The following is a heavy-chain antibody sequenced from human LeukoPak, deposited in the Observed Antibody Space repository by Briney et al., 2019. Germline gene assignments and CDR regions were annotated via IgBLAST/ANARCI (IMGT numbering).Heavy chain of an antibody. Sequence: ASVKVSCKVSGYTLTELSMHWVRQAPGKGLEWMGGFDPEDGETIYAQKFQGRVTMTEDTSTDTAYMELSSVRSEDTAVYYCATMYYYDSSGYYAFDYWGQGTLVTVSS. CDR1: GYTLTELS. V-gene: IGHV1-24*01. J-gene: IGHJ4*02. D-gene: IGHD3-22*01. CDR3: ATMYYYDSSGYYAFDY. CDR2: FDPEDGET.